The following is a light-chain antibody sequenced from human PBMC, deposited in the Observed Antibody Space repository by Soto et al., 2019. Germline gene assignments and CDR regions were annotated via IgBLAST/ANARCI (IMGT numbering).Light chain of an antibody. CDR1: QSVSSY. J-gene: IGKJ5*01. CDR2: DAS. Sequence: EIVLTQSPATLSLSPGERATLSFWASQSVSSYLAWYQQKPGQAPRLLIYDASNRATGIPARFSGSGSGTDFTLTISSLEPEDFAVYYCQQRSNWPPITFGQGTRLENK. CDR3: QQRSNWPPIT. V-gene: IGKV3-11*01.